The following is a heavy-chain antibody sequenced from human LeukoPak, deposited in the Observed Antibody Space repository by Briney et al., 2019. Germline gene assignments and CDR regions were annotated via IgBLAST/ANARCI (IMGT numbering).Heavy chain of an antibody. V-gene: IGHV3-23*01. CDR1: GFTLSTYA. J-gene: IGHJ4*02. Sequence: GGSLRLSCSASGFTLSTYAMTWGRQGPREGLEWGSVISASGGAAFYADSVKGPFTISRDNSQNTLFLHLNSLTAEDTPIYYCGRGRVVDYWGQGTLVTVSS. CDR2: ISASGGAA. CDR3: GRGRVVDY. D-gene: IGHD3-10*01.